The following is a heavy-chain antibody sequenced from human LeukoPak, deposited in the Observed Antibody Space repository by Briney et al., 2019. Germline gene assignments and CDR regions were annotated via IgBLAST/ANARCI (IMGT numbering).Heavy chain of an antibody. CDR3: ARYGFSTVWQGGWHAFDI. D-gene: IGHD6-13*01. CDR1: GYTFTSYY. CDR2: INPTTGDT. J-gene: IGHJ3*02. Sequence: ASVKVSCKASGYTFTSYYMHWVRQAPGQGLEWMGIINPTTGDTTYAQKFRGRLTMTRDKSTSTVYMELSSLTSEDTAVFYCARYGFSTVWQGGWHAFDIWGQGTVVTVS. V-gene: IGHV1-46*01.